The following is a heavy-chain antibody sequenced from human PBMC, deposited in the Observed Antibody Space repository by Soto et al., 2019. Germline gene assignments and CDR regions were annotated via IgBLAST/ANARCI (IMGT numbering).Heavy chain of an antibody. CDR1: GFTFSSYG. CDR3: AKSSSSWAPYYYGMDV. D-gene: IGHD6-13*01. Sequence: GGSLRLSCAASGFTFSSYGMHWVRQAPGKGLEWVAVISYDGSNKYYADSVKGRFTISRDNSKNTLYLQMNSLRAEDTAVYYCAKSSSSWAPYYYGMDVWGQGTTVTVSS. V-gene: IGHV3-30*18. J-gene: IGHJ6*02. CDR2: ISYDGSNK.